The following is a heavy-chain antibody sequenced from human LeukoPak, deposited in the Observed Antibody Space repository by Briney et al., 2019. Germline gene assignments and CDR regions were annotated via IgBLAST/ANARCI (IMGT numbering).Heavy chain of an antibody. CDR3: ARDLNMDGDGAYYYYMDV. D-gene: IGHD4-17*01. CDR1: GGTFSSYA. CDR2: IIPIFGTA. V-gene: IGHV1-69*05. J-gene: IGHJ6*03. Sequence: SVKVSCKASGGTFSSYAISWVRQAPGQGLEWMGGIIPIFGTANYAQKFQGRVTITTDESTSTAYMELSSLRSEDTAAYYCARDLNMDGDGAYYYYMDVWGKGTTVTVSS.